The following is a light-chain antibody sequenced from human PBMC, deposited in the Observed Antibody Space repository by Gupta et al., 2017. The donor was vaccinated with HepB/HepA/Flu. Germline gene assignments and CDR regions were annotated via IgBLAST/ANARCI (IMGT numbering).Light chain of an antibody. V-gene: IGKV1-39*01. CDR3: QQILSAPWT. CDR1: QSISNY. CDR2: AAS. Sequence: DIQLTQSPSSLSASVGDRVTITCRASQSISNYLNWYQQKPGKAPQLLIYAASRLQSGIPSRFSGSGSGTDFTLTISSLQPEDFATYYCQQILSAPWTFGQGTKVDIK. J-gene: IGKJ1*01.